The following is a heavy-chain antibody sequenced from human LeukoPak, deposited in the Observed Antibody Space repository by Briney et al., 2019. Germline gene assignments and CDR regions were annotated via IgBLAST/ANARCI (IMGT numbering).Heavy chain of an antibody. CDR1: GSSFTSYW. V-gene: IGHV5-51*01. D-gene: IGHD3-22*01. CDR2: IYPGDSDT. CDR3: ARRYSRYYYDSSGYFDY. Sequence: GESLKISCQGSGSSFTSYWIGWVRQMPGKGLEWMEIIYPGDSDTRYSPSFQGQVTISADKSISTAYLQWSSLKASDTAMYYCARRYSRYYYDSSGYFDYWGQGTLVTVSS. J-gene: IGHJ4*02.